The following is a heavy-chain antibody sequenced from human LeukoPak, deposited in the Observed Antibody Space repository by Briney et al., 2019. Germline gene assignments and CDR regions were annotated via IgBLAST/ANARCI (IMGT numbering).Heavy chain of an antibody. Sequence: PGGSLRLSCEGSGFIFGKHWMTWVRQAPGKGLEWVADINRGGSEKLYVDSVKGRFTISRDDDKNSVSLQMNSLRVDDTAVYYCARGPDYGARSDFLDTWGQGTLVTVSS. CDR2: INRGGSEK. V-gene: IGHV3-7*01. CDR3: ARGPDYGARSDFLDT. J-gene: IGHJ5*02. CDR1: GFIFGKHW. D-gene: IGHD3-10*01.